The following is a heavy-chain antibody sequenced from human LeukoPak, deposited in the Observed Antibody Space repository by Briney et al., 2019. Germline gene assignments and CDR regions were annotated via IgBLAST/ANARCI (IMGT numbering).Heavy chain of an antibody. Sequence: GASVKVSCKASGYTFINYGFSWIRQAPGQGPEWMGWISAYTGDTQYAQKFKDRVTLTIDTATNTGHMELRSLRSDDTAVYYCARDPVFPTVVQGVMRYYGMDVWGQGTTVIVSS. D-gene: IGHD3-10*01. CDR1: GYTFINYG. CDR2: ISAYTGDT. V-gene: IGHV1-18*01. CDR3: ARDPVFPTVVQGVMRYYGMDV. J-gene: IGHJ6*02.